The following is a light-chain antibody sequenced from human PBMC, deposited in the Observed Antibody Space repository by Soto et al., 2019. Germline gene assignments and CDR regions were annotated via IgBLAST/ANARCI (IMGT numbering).Light chain of an antibody. CDR2: DVS. J-gene: IGLJ2*01. CDR3: CSYAGIYMFV. Sequence: QSALTQPRSVSGSPGQSVTISCTGTSSDVGGYNYVSWYQQHPGKAPKLMIYDVSKRPSGVPNRFSGSKSGNTASLSISGLQAEDEADYYCCSYAGIYMFVFGGGTKLTGL. CDR1: SSDVGGYNY. V-gene: IGLV2-11*01.